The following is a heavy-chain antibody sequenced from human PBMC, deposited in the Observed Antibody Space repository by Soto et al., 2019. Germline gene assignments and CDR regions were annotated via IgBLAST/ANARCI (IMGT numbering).Heavy chain of an antibody. V-gene: IGHV5-51*03. D-gene: IGHD3-10*01. J-gene: IGHJ6*02. Sequence: PGRSLKISCQGSGYSFANYWIAWVRQMPGKGLEWVGVIYPGDSDTRYSPSFRGQVTISADKSISHVYLQWSSLKAPDTAMYYCARNRLRQYYYGMDVWGQGTTVTVSS. CDR3: ARNRLRQYYYGMDV. CDR1: GYSFANYW. CDR2: IYPGDSDT.